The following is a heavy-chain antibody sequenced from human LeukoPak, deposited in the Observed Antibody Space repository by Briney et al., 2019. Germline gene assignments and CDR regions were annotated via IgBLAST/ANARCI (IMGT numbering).Heavy chain of an antibody. V-gene: IGHV1-46*01. Sequence: ASVKVSCKASGYTFTSYYMHWVRQAPGQGLEWMGIINPSGGSTSYAQKFQGRVTITADKSTSTAYMELSSLRSEDTAVYYCARPTTVVTSSYYGMDVWGQGTTVTVSS. CDR1: GYTFTSYY. CDR2: INPSGGST. J-gene: IGHJ6*02. CDR3: ARPTTVVTSSYYGMDV. D-gene: IGHD4-23*01.